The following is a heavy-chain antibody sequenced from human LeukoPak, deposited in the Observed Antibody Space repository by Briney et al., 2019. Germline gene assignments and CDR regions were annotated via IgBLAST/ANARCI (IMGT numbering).Heavy chain of an antibody. CDR1: GFIFRNYW. J-gene: IGHJ4*02. CDR3: LSGPGH. Sequence: PGGSLRLSCEAAGFIFRNYWMGWVRQAPGKGLEWVANINEDGSEKYYVDSVKGRFTISRDNAKNSLSLQMNILRADDTAVFYCLSGPGHCGQGTLVTVSS. V-gene: IGHV3-7*01. CDR2: INEDGSEK.